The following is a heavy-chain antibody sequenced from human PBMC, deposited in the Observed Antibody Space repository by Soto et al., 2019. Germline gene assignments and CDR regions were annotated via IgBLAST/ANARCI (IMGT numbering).Heavy chain of an antibody. J-gene: IGHJ6*02. CDR2: INPNSGGT. V-gene: IGHV1-2*04. Sequence: ASVKVSCKASGYTFTGYYMHWVRQAPGQGLEWMGWINPNSGGTNYAQKFQGWVTMTRDTSISTAYMELSRLRSDDTAVYYCARFAAPPGPGYSVDYYYGMDVWGQGTTVTVSS. CDR3: ARFAAPPGPGYSVDYYYGMDV. CDR1: GYTFTGYY. D-gene: IGHD6-13*01.